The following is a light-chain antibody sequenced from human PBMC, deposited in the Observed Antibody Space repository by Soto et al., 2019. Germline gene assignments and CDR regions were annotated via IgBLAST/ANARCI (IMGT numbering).Light chain of an antibody. CDR2: GAS. Sequence: EIVMTQSPATLSVSPGERATLSCRASQSVSTYLAWYQQQPGQAPRLLIFGASTRATGIPARFSGSGSGSEFTLTISSLQSEDFAVYSCQQYNNWPLVTFGGGTKLEIK. CDR3: QQYNNWPLVT. J-gene: IGKJ4*01. V-gene: IGKV3-15*01. CDR1: QSVSTY.